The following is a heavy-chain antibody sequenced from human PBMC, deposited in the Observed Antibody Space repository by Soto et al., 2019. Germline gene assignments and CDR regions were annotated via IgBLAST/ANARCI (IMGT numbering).Heavy chain of an antibody. CDR2: IYYSGST. CDR3: ARAYSSSWPGYYYYGMDV. CDR1: GGSISSCY. J-gene: IGHJ6*02. Sequence: SETLSLTCTVSGGSISSCYWSWIRQPPGKGLEWIGYIYYSGSTNYNPSLKSRVTISVDTSKNQFSLKLSSVTAADTAVYYCARAYSSSWPGYYYYGMDVWGQGTTVTVSS. V-gene: IGHV4-59*01. D-gene: IGHD6-13*01.